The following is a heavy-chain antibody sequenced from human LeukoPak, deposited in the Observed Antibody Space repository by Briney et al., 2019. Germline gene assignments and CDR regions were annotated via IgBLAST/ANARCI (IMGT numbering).Heavy chain of an antibody. J-gene: IGHJ4*02. V-gene: IGHV3-21*01. Sequence: PGGSLRLSCAASGFTFSSYSMNWVRQAPGKGLEWVSSISSSSSYIYYADSVKGRFTISRDNAKNLLYLQMNSLRAEDTAVYYCASSIVGNDYGDKRYFDYWGQGTLVTVSS. D-gene: IGHD4-17*01. CDR3: ASSIVGNDYGDKRYFDY. CDR1: GFTFSSYS. CDR2: ISSSSSYI.